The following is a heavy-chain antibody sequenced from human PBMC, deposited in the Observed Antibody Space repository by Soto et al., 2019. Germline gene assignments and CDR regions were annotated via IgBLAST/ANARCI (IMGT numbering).Heavy chain of an antibody. V-gene: IGHV3-7*01. CDR3: AKGGHLDY. Sequence: PGGSLRLSCEVSGFTFRTYWMRWVRQAPGKGLEWLANINEGGSEKYYVDSVRGRFTISRDNTKNSLSLQMNSLRAEDTALYYCAKGGHLDYWGQGTPVTVSS. CDR1: GFTFRTYW. J-gene: IGHJ4*02. CDR2: INEGGSEK.